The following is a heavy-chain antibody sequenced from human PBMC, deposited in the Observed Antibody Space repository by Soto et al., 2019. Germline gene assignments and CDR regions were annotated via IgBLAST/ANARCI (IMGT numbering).Heavy chain of an antibody. D-gene: IGHD3-22*01. V-gene: IGHV4-39*01. CDR1: GDSISIITNS. Sequence: SETLSLTCTVSGDSISIITNSWGWIRQPPEKGLEWIGSIYYSGNIYYNPSLKRRVSISVDTSNNQFSLKLSTVTAADTAVYYCAGHVRNHDSGAPIPRYFDYWGQGALVTVSS. CDR3: AGHVRNHDSGAPIPRYFDY. CDR2: IYYSGNI. J-gene: IGHJ4*02.